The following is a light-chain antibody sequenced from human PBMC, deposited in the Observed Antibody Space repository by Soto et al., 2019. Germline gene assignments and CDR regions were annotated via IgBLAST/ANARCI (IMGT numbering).Light chain of an antibody. Sequence: DIQMTQSPSSLSASVGDRVSISCRTSQNIDRYLNWYQQKPGKAPQVLISGAASLQSGVPSRFSGSASGTEFTLSISSLQPEDFATYFCQQSDSAPYTFGQGTRREI. V-gene: IGKV1-39*01. J-gene: IGKJ2*01. CDR2: GAA. CDR3: QQSDSAPYT. CDR1: QNIDRY.